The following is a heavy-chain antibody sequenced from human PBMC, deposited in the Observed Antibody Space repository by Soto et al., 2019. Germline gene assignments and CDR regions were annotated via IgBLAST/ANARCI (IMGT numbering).Heavy chain of an antibody. V-gene: IGHV4-30-2*01. Sequence: QLQLQESGSGLVKPSQTLSLTCAVSGGSISSGYSWSWILQPPGKGLEWIGYIYHSGITYYNPSLKSRVTISVDRSKNQCSLKLSSVTAADTAVYYCARGYCSITSCSNWLDPWGQGTLVTVSS. CDR1: GGSISSGYS. D-gene: IGHD2-2*01. CDR2: IYHSGIT. CDR3: ARGYCSITSCSNWLDP. J-gene: IGHJ5*02.